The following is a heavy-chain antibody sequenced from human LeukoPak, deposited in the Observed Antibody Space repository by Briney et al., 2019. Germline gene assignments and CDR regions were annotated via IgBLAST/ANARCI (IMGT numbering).Heavy chain of an antibody. V-gene: IGHV4-4*07. CDR2: IYTSGST. J-gene: IGHJ5*02. Sequence: PSETLSLTCTVSGGSISSYYWSWLRQPAGKGLEGLGRIYTSGSTNYNPSLKSRVTMSVDTSKNQFSLKLSSVTAADTAVYYCARDSITMVRGPNWFDPWGQGTLVTVSS. CDR1: GGSISSYY. CDR3: ARDSITMVRGPNWFDP. D-gene: IGHD3-10*01.